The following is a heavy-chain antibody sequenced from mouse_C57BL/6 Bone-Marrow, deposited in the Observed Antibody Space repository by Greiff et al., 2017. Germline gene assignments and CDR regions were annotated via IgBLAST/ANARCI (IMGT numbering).Heavy chain of an antibody. D-gene: IGHD2-3*01. CDR1: GYTFTSYT. CDR2: INPSSGYT. J-gene: IGHJ1*03. CDR3: ARDGYYWYFDV. V-gene: IGHV1-4*01. Sequence: VKVVESGAELARPGASVKMSCKASGYTFTSYTMHWVKQRPGQGLEWIGYINPSSGYTKYNQKFKDKATLTADKSSSTAYMQLSSLTSEDSAVYYCARDGYYWYFDVWGTGTTVTVSS.